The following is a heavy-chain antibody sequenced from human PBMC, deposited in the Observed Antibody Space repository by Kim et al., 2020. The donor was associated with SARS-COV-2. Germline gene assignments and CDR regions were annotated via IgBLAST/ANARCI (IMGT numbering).Heavy chain of an antibody. CDR3: GRRRYM. Sequence: GGSLTLSCAASGFTFSDYDINWIRQAPGKGLEWVSYISDSGSLIYYADSLRCRFTVSSDNANKSLVLPMSSLRADDTASAYLGRRRYM. CDR2: ISDSGSLI. V-gene: IGHV3-11*01. CDR1: GFTFSDYD. J-gene: IGHJ6*03.